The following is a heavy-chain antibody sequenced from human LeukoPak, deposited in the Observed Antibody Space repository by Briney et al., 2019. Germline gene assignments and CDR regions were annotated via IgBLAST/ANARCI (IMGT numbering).Heavy chain of an antibody. CDR3: AKESSDWSWD. CDR2: ISRSGGST. V-gene: IGHV3-23*01. CDR1: GFTFDSYA. D-gene: IGHD6-13*01. J-gene: IGHJ4*02. Sequence: GGSLRLACAASGFTFDSYAMSWVRQAPGEGLEWVSGISRSGGSTYYADSVKGRFTISRDNSKNTLYLQMNSLRAEDTAVYFCAKESSDWSWDWGQGALVTVSP.